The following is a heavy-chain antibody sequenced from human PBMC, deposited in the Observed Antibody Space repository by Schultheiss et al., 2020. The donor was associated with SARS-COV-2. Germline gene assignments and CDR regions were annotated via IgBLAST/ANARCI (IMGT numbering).Heavy chain of an antibody. Sequence: GESLKISCSASGFTFSSYTMHWVRQAPGKGLEYVSSFSSNGGSTHYADSVKGRFTISRDNSKNTLYLQMNSLRAEDTAVYYCAKDLVRQSTTGTTSGNYWGQGTLVTVSS. CDR3: AKDLVRQSTTGTTSGNY. D-gene: IGHD1-1*01. J-gene: IGHJ4*02. CDR1: GFTFSSYT. V-gene: IGHV3-64*04. CDR2: FSSNGGST.